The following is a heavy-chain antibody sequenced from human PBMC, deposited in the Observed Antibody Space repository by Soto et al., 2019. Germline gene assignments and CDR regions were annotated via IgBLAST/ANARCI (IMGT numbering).Heavy chain of an antibody. D-gene: IGHD6-19*01. CDR1: GGTFSSYT. Sequence: QVQLVQSGAEVKKPGSSVKVSCKASGGTFSSYTISWVRQAPGQGLEWMGMIIPILGIANYAPKFQGRVTITADKSTRKAYMELSSLRTEDTGVYYCARGEAVPIQHWGQGTLVTVSS. CDR3: ARGEAVPIQH. V-gene: IGHV1-69*02. J-gene: IGHJ1*01. CDR2: IIPILGIA.